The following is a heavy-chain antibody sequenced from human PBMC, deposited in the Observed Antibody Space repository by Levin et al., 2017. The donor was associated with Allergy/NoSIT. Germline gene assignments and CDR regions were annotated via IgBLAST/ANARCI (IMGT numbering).Heavy chain of an antibody. CDR2: IKQDGSEK. V-gene: IGHV3-7*01. D-gene: IGHD4-17*01. CDR1: GFTFSSYW. Sequence: GGSLRLSCAASGFTFSSYWMSWVRQAPGKGLEWVANIKQDGSEKYYVDSVKGRFTISRDNAKNSLYLQMNSLRAEDTAVYYCARVGDYGDYPPAFDYWGQGTLVTVSS. CDR3: ARVGDYGDYPPAFDY. J-gene: IGHJ4*02.